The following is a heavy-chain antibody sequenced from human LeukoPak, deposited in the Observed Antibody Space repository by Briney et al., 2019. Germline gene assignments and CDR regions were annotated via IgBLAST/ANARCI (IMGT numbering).Heavy chain of an antibody. D-gene: IGHD3-22*01. J-gene: IGHJ4*02. Sequence: SETLSLTCTVSGGSISSGSYYWSWIRQPAGKGLEWIGRIYTSGSTNYNPSLKSRVTISVGTSKNQFSLKLSSVTAADTAVYYCAGYDSSGYYFDYWGQGTLVTVSS. CDR3: AGYDSSGYYFDY. CDR2: IYTSGST. V-gene: IGHV4-61*02. CDR1: GGSISSGSYY.